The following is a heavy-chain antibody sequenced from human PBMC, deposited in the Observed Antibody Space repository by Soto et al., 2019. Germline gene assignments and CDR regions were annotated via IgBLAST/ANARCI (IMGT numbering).Heavy chain of an antibody. J-gene: IGHJ6*03. CDR3: ARDGYDFWSGYLISLGYYYYMDV. CDR2: IWYDGSNK. CDR1: GFTFSSYG. Sequence: GGSLRLSCAASGFTFSSYGMHWVRQAPGKGLEWVAVIWYDGSNKYYADSVKGRFTISRNNSKNTLYLQMNSLRAEDTAVYYCARDGYDFWSGYLISLGYYYYMDVWGKGTTVTVSS. D-gene: IGHD3-3*01. V-gene: IGHV3-33*01.